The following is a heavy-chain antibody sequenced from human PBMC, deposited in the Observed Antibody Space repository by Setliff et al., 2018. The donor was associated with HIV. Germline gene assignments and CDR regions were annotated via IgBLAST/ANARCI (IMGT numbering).Heavy chain of an antibody. V-gene: IGHV3-33*01. J-gene: IGHJ4*02. CDR1: GFTFSSYG. Sequence: PGGSLRLSCAASGFTFSSYGMHWVRQAPGKGLEWVAVIWYDGSNKYYADSVKGRFTISRDNSKNTLYLQMNSLRAEDTAVYYCARYQWELLKGAIDYWGQGTLVTVSS. CDR3: ARYQWELLKGAIDY. D-gene: IGHD1-26*01. CDR2: IWYDGSNK.